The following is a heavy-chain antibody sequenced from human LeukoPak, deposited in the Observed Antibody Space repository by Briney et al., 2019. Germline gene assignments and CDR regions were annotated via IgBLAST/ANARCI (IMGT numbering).Heavy chain of an antibody. V-gene: IGHV7-4-1*02. CDR1: GYTFITYG. CDR2: ISPNTGNP. J-gene: IGHJ4*02. CDR3: ARPSGTIFGVVTPFDC. D-gene: IGHD3-3*01. Sequence: ASVTVSCTASGYTFITYGINWVRQAPGQGLEWMGWISPNTGNPMYAQGFTGRFVFSLDTSVSTAYLQISSLKAEDTAVYYCARPSGTIFGVVTPFDCWGQGTLVTVSS.